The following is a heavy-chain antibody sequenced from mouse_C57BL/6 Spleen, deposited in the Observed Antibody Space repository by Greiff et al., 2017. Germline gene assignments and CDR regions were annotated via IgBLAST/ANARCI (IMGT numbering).Heavy chain of an antibody. J-gene: IGHJ2*01. CDR2: INPGSGGT. V-gene: IGHV1-54*01. CDR1: GYAFTNYL. CDR3: AREDDYGSSLDD. Sequence: QVQLQQSGAELVRPGTSVKVSCKASGYAFTNYLIEWVKQRPGQGLEWIGVINPGSGGTNYNEKFKGKATLTADKSSSTAYMQLSSLTSEDSAVYFCAREDDYGSSLDDWGQGTTLTVSS. D-gene: IGHD1-1*01.